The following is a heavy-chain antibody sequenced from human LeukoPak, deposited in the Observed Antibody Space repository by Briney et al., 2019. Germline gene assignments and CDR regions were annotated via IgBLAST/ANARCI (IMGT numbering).Heavy chain of an antibody. D-gene: IGHD5-18*01. Sequence: GGSLRLSCAASGFSFSDYSMNWVRQAPGKGLEWVAVISYDGSNKYYADSVKGRFTISRDNSKNTLYLQMNSLRAEDTAVYYCASSMVTLFDYWGQGTLVTVSS. CDR2: ISYDGSNK. J-gene: IGHJ4*02. CDR3: ASSMVTLFDY. V-gene: IGHV3-30-3*01. CDR1: GFSFSDYS.